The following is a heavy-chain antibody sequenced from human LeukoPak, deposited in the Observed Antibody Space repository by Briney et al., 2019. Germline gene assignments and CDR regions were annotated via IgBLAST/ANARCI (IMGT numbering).Heavy chain of an antibody. V-gene: IGHV3-30*18. CDR1: GFIFITYG. CDR3: AKGRRIQLWLS. CDR2: ISSDGSSQ. J-gene: IGHJ5*02. D-gene: IGHD5-18*01. Sequence: PGGSLRLSCAASGFIFITYGMHWVRQAPGKGLEWVADISSDGSSQHYADSMMGRFTISRDNSKNTRYLQMNSPRAEDTAVYFCAKGRRIQLWLSWGQGTLVTVSS.